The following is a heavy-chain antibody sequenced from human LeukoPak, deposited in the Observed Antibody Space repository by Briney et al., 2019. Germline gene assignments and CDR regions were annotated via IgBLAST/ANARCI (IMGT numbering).Heavy chain of an antibody. CDR3: ARGYDRSRWFDP. V-gene: IGHV3-13*01. CDR2: IGTAGDT. Sequence: PGGSLRLSCAASGFTFSSYDMHWVRQATGKGLEWVSAIGTAGDTYYPGSVKGRFTISRENAKNSLYLQMNSLRAGDTVVYYCARGYDRSRWFDPWGQGTLVTVSS. J-gene: IGHJ5*02. CDR1: GFTFSSYD. D-gene: IGHD3-22*01.